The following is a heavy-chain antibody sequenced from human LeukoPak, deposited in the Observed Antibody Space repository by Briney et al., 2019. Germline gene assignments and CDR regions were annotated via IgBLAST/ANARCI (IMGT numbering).Heavy chain of an antibody. V-gene: IGHV3-23*01. D-gene: IGHD3-22*01. CDR1: GFTFSSYA. CDR2: ISGSGGGT. CDR3: AKAEGITMIVVVITPFDY. Sequence: PGGSLRLSCAASGFTFSSYAMSWVRQAPGKGLEWVSAISGSGGGTYYAHSVKGRFTISRDNSKNTLYLQMNSLRAEDTAVYYCAKAEGITMIVVVITPFDYWGQGTLVTVSS. J-gene: IGHJ4*02.